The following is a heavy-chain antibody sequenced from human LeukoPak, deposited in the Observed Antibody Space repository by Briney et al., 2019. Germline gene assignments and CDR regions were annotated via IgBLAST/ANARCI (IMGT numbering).Heavy chain of an antibody. D-gene: IGHD2-15*01. V-gene: IGHV3-21*01. CDR1: GFTFSSYT. Sequence: GGSLRLSCAASGFTFSSYTMNWVRQAPGKGLEWVTSISYSSTYIYYADSVKGRFTISRDNAKNSLFLQMNSLRAEDTAVYYCARASGGSCYSCDYFDYWGQGTLVTVSS. J-gene: IGHJ4*02. CDR3: ARASGGSCYSCDYFDY. CDR2: ISYSSTYI.